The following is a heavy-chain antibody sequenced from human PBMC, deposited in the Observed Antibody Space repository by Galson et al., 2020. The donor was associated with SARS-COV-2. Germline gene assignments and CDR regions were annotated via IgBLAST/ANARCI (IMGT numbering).Heavy chain of an antibody. CDR3: AKGGAVAGIRGIDY. Sequence: GGSLRLSCAASGFTLSSSGMLWVRQAPAKGLEWVAVLWSDGTNKYYADSVKGRFTISRDTSKNTLYLQMNSLTAEDTALYYCAKGGAVAGIRGIDYWGQGTLVTVSS. CDR2: LWSDGTNK. V-gene: IGHV3-33*06. D-gene: IGHD6-19*01. J-gene: IGHJ4*02. CDR1: GFTLSSSG.